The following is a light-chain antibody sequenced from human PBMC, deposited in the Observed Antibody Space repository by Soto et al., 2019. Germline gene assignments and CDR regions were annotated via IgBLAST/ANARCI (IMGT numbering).Light chain of an antibody. CDR1: SSDIGGYDY. V-gene: IGLV2-14*01. CDR2: EVR. Sequence: QSALAQPASVSGSPGQSITISCTGTSSDIGGYDYVSWYQQRPGKAPKLMIYEVRYRPSGVSNRFSGSKSGNTASLTISGLQAEDEADYYCCSSTRTSNHYFFGSGTKVTVL. CDR3: CSSTRTSNHYF. J-gene: IGLJ1*01.